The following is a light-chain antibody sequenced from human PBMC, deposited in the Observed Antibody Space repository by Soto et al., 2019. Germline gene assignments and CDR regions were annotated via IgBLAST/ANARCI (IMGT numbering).Light chain of an antibody. J-gene: IGKJ1*01. CDR2: GAT. Sequence: EIVMTQSPATLSVSPGERATLSCRASQSVSSNLAWYQQRPGQAPRLLIYGATTRATGIPARFSGSGSGTEFTLTISSLQSEDLGVYYCQQYDNLVQPFGQGTKVEIK. V-gene: IGKV3-15*01. CDR3: QQYDNLVQP. CDR1: QSVSSN.